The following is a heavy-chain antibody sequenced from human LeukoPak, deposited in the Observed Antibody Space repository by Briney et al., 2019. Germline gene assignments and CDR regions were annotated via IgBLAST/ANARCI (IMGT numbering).Heavy chain of an antibody. CDR1: GFTFSSYS. Sequence: PGGSLRLSCAASGFTFSSYSMNWVRQAPGKGLEWVSPISSSSSYIYYADSVKGRFTISRDNAKNSLYLQMNSLRAEDTAVYYCARDSGDYYDFWSGPSGWFDPWGQGTLVTVSS. J-gene: IGHJ5*02. D-gene: IGHD3-3*01. CDR2: ISSSSSYI. CDR3: ARDSGDYYDFWSGPSGWFDP. V-gene: IGHV3-21*01.